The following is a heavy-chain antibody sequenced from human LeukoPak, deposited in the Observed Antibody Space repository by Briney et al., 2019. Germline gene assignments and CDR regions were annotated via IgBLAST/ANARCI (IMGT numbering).Heavy chain of an antibody. D-gene: IGHD2-8*01. Sequence: PGGSLRLSCAASGFTFSSYAMTWVRQAPGEGLEWVSAVSGSGGSTYYADSVKGRFTISRDNSKNMLYLQMNSLRAEDTAVYYCAQTRMSYYYYGMDVWGQGTTVTVSS. CDR2: VSGSGGST. J-gene: IGHJ6*02. CDR1: GFTFSSYA. V-gene: IGHV3-23*01. CDR3: AQTRMSYYYYGMDV.